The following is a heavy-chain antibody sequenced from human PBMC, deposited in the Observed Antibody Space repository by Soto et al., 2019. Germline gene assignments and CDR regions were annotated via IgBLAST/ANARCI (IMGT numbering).Heavy chain of an antibody. J-gene: IGHJ4*02. V-gene: IGHV1-18*01. Sequence: QVHLVQSGAEVKKPGASVKVSCQGSGYAFTTYGITWVRQAPGQGLEWMGWISAHNGNTNYAQKLQGRVTVTRDTSTSTAYMELRSRRYDDTDVYYCARGRYGDYWGQGALVTVSS. CDR3: ARGRYGDY. CDR1: GYAFTTYG. D-gene: IGHD1-1*01. CDR2: ISAHNGNT.